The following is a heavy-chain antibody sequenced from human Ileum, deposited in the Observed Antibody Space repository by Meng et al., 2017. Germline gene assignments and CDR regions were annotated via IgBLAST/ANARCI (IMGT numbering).Heavy chain of an antibody. J-gene: IGHJ4*02. CDR2: ISISGSNK. D-gene: IGHD1-26*01. V-gene: IGHV3-11*04. CDR3: VTDKSRQGSY. CDR1: ASTFIDYY. Sequence: QVQLVEFVLILVKAGEYMTLPCAPSASTFIDYYIISIRQSQGKGLEWVSYISISGSNKYYVDSVKGRFTISRDNANNSLYLQMNSLRAEDTAVYYCVTDKSRQGSYWGRGTLVTVSS.